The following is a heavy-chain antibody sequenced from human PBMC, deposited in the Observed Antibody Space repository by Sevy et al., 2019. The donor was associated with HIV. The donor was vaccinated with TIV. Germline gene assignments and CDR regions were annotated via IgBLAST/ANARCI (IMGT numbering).Heavy chain of an antibody. Sequence: GGSLRLYCAASGFTFSDYNMNWVRQAPGKGLEWVSSISSISNYIYYADSVKGRLTISRDSAKNSLYLQMNSLRAEDTAVYYCARGTSSFGEGIYYGMDVWGQGTTVTVSS. CDR3: ARGTSSFGEGIYYGMDV. D-gene: IGHD3-10*01. CDR2: ISSISNYI. V-gene: IGHV3-21*01. J-gene: IGHJ6*02. CDR1: GFTFSDYN.